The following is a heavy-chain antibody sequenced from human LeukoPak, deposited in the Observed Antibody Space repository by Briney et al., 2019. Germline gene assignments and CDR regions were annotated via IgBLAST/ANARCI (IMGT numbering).Heavy chain of an antibody. V-gene: IGHV1-69*13. CDR2: IIPIFGTA. Sequence: SVKVSCKASGGTCSSYAISWVRQAPGQGLEWMGGIIPIFGTANYAQKFQGRVTITADESTSTAYMELSSLRSEDTAVYYCARGTSGSYYYYYYYMDVWGKGTTVTVSS. J-gene: IGHJ6*03. CDR3: ARGTSGSYYYYYYYMDV. CDR1: GGTCSSYA. D-gene: IGHD1-26*01.